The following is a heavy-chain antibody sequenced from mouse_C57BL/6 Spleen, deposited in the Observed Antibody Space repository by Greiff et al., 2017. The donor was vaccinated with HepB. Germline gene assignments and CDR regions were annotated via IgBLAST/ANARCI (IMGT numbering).Heavy chain of an antibody. D-gene: IGHD3-3*01. Sequence: EVKLMESGEGLVKPGGSLKLSCAASGFTFSSYAMSWVRQTPEKRLEWVAYISSGGDYIYYADTVKGRFTISRDNARNTLYLQMSSLKSEDTAMYYCTREGGPENAMDYWGQGTSVTVSS. CDR1: GFTFSSYA. J-gene: IGHJ4*01. CDR3: TREGGPENAMDY. V-gene: IGHV5-9-1*02. CDR2: ISSGGDYI.